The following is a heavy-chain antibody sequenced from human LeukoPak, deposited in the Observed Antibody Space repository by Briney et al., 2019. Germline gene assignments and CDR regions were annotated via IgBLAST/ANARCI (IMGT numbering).Heavy chain of an antibody. D-gene: IGHD4-23*01. Sequence: GGSLRLSCAASGFTFSSYGMHWVRQAPGKGLEWVAVIWYDGSNKYYADSVKDRFTISRDNSKNTLYLQMNSLRAEDTAVYYCARGRRIGTGGLSWFDPWGQGTLVTVSS. J-gene: IGHJ5*02. CDR3: ARGRRIGTGGLSWFDP. CDR1: GFTFSSYG. CDR2: IWYDGSNK. V-gene: IGHV3-33*01.